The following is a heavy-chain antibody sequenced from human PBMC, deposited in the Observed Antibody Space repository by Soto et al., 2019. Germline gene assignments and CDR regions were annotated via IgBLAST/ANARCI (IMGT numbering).Heavy chain of an antibody. D-gene: IGHD6-6*01. CDR3: ARDRHTAFDI. J-gene: IGHJ3*02. CDR1: GFTFSSYA. Sequence: QVQLVESGGGVVQPGRSLRLSCAASGFTFSSYAMHWVRQAPGKGLEWVAVISYDGSNKYYADSVKGRFTISRDNSKNTLYLQMNSLRAEDTAVYYCARDRHTAFDIWGQGTMVTVSS. CDR2: ISYDGSNK. V-gene: IGHV3-30-3*01.